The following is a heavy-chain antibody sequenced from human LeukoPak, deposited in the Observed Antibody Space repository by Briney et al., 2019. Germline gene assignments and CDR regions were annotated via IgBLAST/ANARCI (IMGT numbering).Heavy chain of an antibody. D-gene: IGHD3-10*01. J-gene: IGHJ4*02. Sequence: GASVKVSCKASGYTFTSYGISWVRQAPGQGLEWMGWISAYNGNTNYAQNLQGRVTMTTDTSTSTAYMELRSLRSDDTAVYYCAKGRGSGSYYFFDYWGQGTLVTVST. CDR1: GYTFTSYG. CDR3: AKGRGSGSYYFFDY. V-gene: IGHV1-18*04. CDR2: ISAYNGNT.